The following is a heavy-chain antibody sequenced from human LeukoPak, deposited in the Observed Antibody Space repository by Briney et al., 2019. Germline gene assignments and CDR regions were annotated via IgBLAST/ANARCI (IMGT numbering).Heavy chain of an antibody. Sequence: SETLSLTCTVSGGSIGTSYWSWIRQPPGKGLEWIGYIYYNGRTNSNSSLKSRVTTSVDTPKNQFSLKLSSVTAADTAVYYCARGAGYYDILTGYIRGYFFDYWGQGILVTVSS. CDR3: ARGAGYYDILTGYIRGYFFDY. J-gene: IGHJ4*02. CDR1: GGSIGTSY. D-gene: IGHD3-9*01. CDR2: IYYNGRT. V-gene: IGHV4-59*01.